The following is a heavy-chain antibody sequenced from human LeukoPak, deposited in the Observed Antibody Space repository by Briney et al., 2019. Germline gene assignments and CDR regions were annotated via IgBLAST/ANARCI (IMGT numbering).Heavy chain of an antibody. CDR2: FYISGST. V-gene: IGHV4-4*07. CDR3: ARERGNLRGDAFDI. D-gene: IGHD3-10*01. Sequence: SETLSLTCTVSGGSISSYYWSWIRQPAGKGLEWIGRFYISGSTNYNPSLMSRVTMSIDTSKNQFSLKLTSVTAADTAVYYCARERGNLRGDAFDIWGQGIMVTVSS. CDR1: GGSISSYY. J-gene: IGHJ3*02.